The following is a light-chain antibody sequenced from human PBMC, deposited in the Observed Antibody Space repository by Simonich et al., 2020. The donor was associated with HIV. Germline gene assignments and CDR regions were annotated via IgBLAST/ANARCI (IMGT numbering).Light chain of an antibody. J-gene: IGKJ3*01. CDR3: QQYYSSPPT. CDR1: QSVLYISKNKPY. Sequence: DIVMTQSPDSLAVSLGESATLNCKSSQSVLYISKNKPYLAWYQQKPGQPPKFLIYWASTRDSGVPDRFSGSGSGTDFTLTISSLQAEDVAVYYCQQYYSSPPTFGPGTKVDIK. V-gene: IGKV4-1*01. CDR2: WAS.